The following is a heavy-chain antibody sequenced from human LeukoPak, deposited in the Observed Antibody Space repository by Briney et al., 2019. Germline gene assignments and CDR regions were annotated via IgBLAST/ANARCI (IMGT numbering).Heavy chain of an antibody. V-gene: IGHV5-51*01. D-gene: IGHD4-17*01. CDR1: GYSFTYYY. CDR3: ARATTPAGDGDWFDP. J-gene: IGHJ5*02. CDR2: IYPGDSDT. Sequence: GESLKISCKTSGYSFTYYYIAWVRQMPGKGLGWMGIIYPGDSDTRYSPSFQGQVTISADNSMKTAYLQWNSLQASDTAIYYCARATTPAGDGDWFDPWGQGTLVTVSS.